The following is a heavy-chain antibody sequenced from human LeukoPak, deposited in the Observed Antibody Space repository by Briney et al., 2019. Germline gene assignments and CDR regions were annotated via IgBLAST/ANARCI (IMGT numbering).Heavy chain of an antibody. CDR1: GGSISSYY. D-gene: IGHD6-19*01. CDR3: ARVVAGRRFDP. V-gene: IGHV4-59*01. Sequence: SETLSLTCTVSGGSISSYYWSWIRQPPGKGLEYIGYIYFSGSTNYNPSLKSRVTISVDTSKNQFSLKLSSVTAADTAVYYCARVVAGRRFDPWGQGTLVTVSS. J-gene: IGHJ5*02. CDR2: IYFSGST.